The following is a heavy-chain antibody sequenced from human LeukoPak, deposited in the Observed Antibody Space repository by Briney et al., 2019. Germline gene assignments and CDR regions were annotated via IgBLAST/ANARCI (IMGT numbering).Heavy chain of an antibody. V-gene: IGHV3-33*01. CDR1: GFTFSSYG. CDR2: IWYDGSNK. D-gene: IGHD1-26*01. J-gene: IGHJ4*02. CDR3: ARARNRWEPFY. Sequence: GGSLRLSCAASGFTFSSYGMHWVRQAPGKGLEWVAVIWYDGSNKYYADSVKGRFTISRDNSKNTLYLQMNSLRAEDTAVYYCARARNRWEPFYWGQGTLVTVSS.